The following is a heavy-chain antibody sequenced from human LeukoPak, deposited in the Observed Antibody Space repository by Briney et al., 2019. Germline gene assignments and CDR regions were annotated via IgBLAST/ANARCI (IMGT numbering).Heavy chain of an antibody. Sequence: SETLSLTCTVSGGSISSGDYYWSWIRQPPGKGLEWIGYIYYSGSTYYNLSLKSRVTISVDTSKNQFSLKLSSVTAADTAVYYCASNYGSGIGAFDIWGQGTMVTVSS. CDR2: IYYSGST. CDR1: GGSISSGDYY. V-gene: IGHV4-30-4*01. D-gene: IGHD3-10*01. J-gene: IGHJ3*02. CDR3: ASNYGSGIGAFDI.